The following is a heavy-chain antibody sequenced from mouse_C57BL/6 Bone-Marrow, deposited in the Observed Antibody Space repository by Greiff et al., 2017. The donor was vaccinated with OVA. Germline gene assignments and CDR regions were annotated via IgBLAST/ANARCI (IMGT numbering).Heavy chain of an antibody. J-gene: IGHJ1*03. CDR2: INPNNGGT. CDR1: GYTFTDYN. V-gene: IGHV1-18*01. Sequence: VQLQQSGPELVKPGASVKIPCKASGYTFTDYNMDWVKQSHGKSLEWIGDINPNNGGTIYNQKFKGKATLTVDKSSSTAYMELRSLTSEDTAVYYCAKRFYYYWYFDVWGTGTTVTVSS. D-gene: IGHD1-1*02. CDR3: AKRFYYYWYFDV.